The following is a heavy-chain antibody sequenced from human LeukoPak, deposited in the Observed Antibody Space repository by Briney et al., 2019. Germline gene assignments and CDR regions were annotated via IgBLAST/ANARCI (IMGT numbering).Heavy chain of an antibody. V-gene: IGHV4-4*07. CDR1: GGSISSYY. D-gene: IGHD3-16*02. CDR3: ARASHDYVWGSYPNDAFDI. CDR2: IYTSGST. J-gene: IGHJ3*02. Sequence: SETPSLTCTVPGGSISSYYWSWIRQPAGKGLEWIGRIYTSGSTNYNPSPKSRVTMSVDTSKNQFSLKLSSVTAADTAVYYCARASHDYVWGSYPNDAFDIWGQGTMVTVSS.